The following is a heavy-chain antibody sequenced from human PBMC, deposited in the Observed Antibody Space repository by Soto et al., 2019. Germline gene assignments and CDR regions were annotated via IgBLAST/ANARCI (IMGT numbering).Heavy chain of an antibody. V-gene: IGHV4-31*03. CDR3: ARDGGCSSTSCYANYYYMDV. D-gene: IGHD2-2*01. CDR1: GGSISIGGYY. CDR2: IYYSGST. J-gene: IGHJ6*03. Sequence: SETLSLTCTVSGGSISIGGYYWSWIRQHPGKGLEWIGYIYYSGSTYYNPSLKSRVTISVDTSKNQFSLKLSSVTAADTAVYYCARDGGCSSTSCYANYYYMDVWGKGTTVTVSS.